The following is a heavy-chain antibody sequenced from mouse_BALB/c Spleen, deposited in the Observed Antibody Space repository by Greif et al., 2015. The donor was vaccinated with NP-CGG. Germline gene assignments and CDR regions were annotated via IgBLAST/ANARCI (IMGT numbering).Heavy chain of an antibody. V-gene: IGHV5-4*02. D-gene: IGHD2-4*01. Sequence: EVQLQESGGGLVKPGGSLKLSCAASGFTFSDYYMYWVRQTPEKRLEWVATISDGGSYTYYPDSVKGRFTISRDNAKNNQYLQMSSRKSEDTAMYYCARNYDYDVGVWFAYWGQGTLVTVSA. CDR2: ISDGGSYT. CDR3: ARNYDYDVGVWFAY. J-gene: IGHJ3*01. CDR1: GFTFSDYY.